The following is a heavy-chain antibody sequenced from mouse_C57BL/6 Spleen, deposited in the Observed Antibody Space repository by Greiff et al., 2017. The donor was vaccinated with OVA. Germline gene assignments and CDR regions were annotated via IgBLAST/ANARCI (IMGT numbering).Heavy chain of an antibody. V-gene: IGHV1-82*01. J-gene: IGHJ4*01. CDR2: IYPGDGDT. D-gene: IGHD3-2*02. CDR3: ATGQLRLTYYYAMDY. Sequence: VQLQQSGPELVKPGASVKISCKASGYAFSSSWMNWVKQRPGKGLEWIGRIYPGDGDTNYNGKFKGKATLTADKSSSTAYMQLSSLTSEDSAVYFCATGQLRLTYYYAMDYWGQGTSVTVSS. CDR1: GYAFSSSW.